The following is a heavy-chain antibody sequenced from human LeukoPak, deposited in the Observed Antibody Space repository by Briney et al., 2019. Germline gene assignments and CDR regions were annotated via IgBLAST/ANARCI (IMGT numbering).Heavy chain of an antibody. CDR3: ARAQGGAAAGYYYYGLDV. Sequence: ASVKVSCKASGYTFTGYYMHWVRQAPGQGLEWMGWINPNSGGTNYAQKFQDRVTMTRDTSISTAYMELSRLRSDDTAVYYCARAQGGAAAGYYYYGLDVWGQGTTVTVSS. CDR2: INPNSGGT. CDR1: GYTFTGYY. V-gene: IGHV1-2*02. J-gene: IGHJ6*02. D-gene: IGHD6-13*01.